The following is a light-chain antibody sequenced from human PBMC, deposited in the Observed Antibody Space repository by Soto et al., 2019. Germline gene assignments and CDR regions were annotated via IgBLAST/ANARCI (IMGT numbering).Light chain of an antibody. Sequence: EIVFTQSPGTLSLSPGERATLSCRASQSVHSRYLAWYQQKPGQAPRLLIYGASIRATGIPDRFSGSGSGTDFTLTISRLEPEDFAVYYCQQYGSSPLTFGQGTKVDIK. CDR1: QSVHSRY. CDR2: GAS. J-gene: IGKJ1*01. V-gene: IGKV3-20*01. CDR3: QQYGSSPLT.